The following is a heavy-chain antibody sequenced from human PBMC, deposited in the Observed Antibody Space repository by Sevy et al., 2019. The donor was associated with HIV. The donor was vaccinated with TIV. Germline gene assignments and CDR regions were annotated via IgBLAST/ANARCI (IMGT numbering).Heavy chain of an antibody. CDR1: GFIFSNYP. Sequence: GGSLRLSCAASGFIFSNYPMSWVRHSPGKGLEWVSDISAGGTTTYYADSVEGRFTISRDNSKNTLSLQMNRLGAEDTAIYYCAKRYCSTITCYDDDFWNPYYFYGLDVWGQGISVTVSS. J-gene: IGHJ6*02. CDR3: AKRYCSTITCYDDDFWNPYYFYGLDV. D-gene: IGHD2-2*01. V-gene: IGHV3-23*01. CDR2: ISAGGTTT.